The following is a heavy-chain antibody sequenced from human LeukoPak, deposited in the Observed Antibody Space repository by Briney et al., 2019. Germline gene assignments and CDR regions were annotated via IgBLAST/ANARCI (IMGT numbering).Heavy chain of an antibody. CDR1: GFTFRSYS. Sequence: GGSLRLSCAASGFTFRSYSMNWVRRARGKGVEWVCSITSSSSFIYCAVCVGRRFPLSRENTKNSLYLQMNSLRAEDTAVYYCARDMPGRDCSGGSCYGYGLDVWGQGTTVPVSS. J-gene: IGHJ6*02. CDR2: ITSSSSFI. D-gene: IGHD2-15*01. CDR3: ARDMPGRDCSGGSCYGYGLDV. V-gene: IGHV3-21*01.